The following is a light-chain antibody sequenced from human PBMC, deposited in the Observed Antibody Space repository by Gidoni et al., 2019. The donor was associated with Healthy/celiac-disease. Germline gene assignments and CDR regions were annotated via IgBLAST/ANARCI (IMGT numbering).Light chain of an antibody. CDR1: QSVSRY. J-gene: IGKJ1*01. CDR3: QQRET. V-gene: IGKV3-11*01. Sequence: EMVLTQAPATLSLSPGERATLSCRASQSVSRYLAWYQQKPGQAPRLLIYDASNSATGIPARFSGSGSGTDFTLTISSLEPEDFAVYYCQQRETFGQGTKVEIK. CDR2: DAS.